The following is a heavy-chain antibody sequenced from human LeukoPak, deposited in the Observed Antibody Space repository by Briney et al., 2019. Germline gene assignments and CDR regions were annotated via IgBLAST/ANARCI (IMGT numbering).Heavy chain of an antibody. CDR2: ISPSGAST. CDR1: GYTFTSYY. D-gene: IGHD2-21*01. Sequence: ASVKVCCKASGYTFTSYYVHWVREAPGQGLEWWGIISPSGASTSYAQKFQGRVTMTRGMSTSTVYMELRSLISEDTAAYYCAGGSSRDPRDAFDFWGQGTMVTLSS. V-gene: IGHV1-46*01. J-gene: IGHJ3*01. CDR3: AGGSSRDPRDAFDF.